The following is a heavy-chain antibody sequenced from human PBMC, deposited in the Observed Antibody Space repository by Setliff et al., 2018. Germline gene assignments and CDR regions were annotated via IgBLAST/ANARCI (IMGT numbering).Heavy chain of an antibody. V-gene: IGHV3-33*08. CDR3: ARDTSGRDAFDI. Sequence: GGSLRLSCAASGFAVSSDYMTWVRQAPGKGLEWVAVIWDDGGNKYHADSVKGRFTISRDNSKNTLYLQMSSLRADDTAVYYCARDTSGRDAFDIWGQGTVVTVSS. J-gene: IGHJ3*02. CDR2: IWDDGGNK. D-gene: IGHD6-19*01. CDR1: GFAVSSDY.